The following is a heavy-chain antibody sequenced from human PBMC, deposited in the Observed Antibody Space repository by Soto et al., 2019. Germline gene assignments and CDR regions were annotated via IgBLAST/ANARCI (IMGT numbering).Heavy chain of an antibody. CDR3: ARGMKTAVFYGMDV. V-gene: IGHV3-21*01. Sequence: GGSLRLSCAASGFNFIRSSINCFGQAAGKGREWVASISTSSNLIYYEDSVKGRFTVSRDNTKNSMYLQMISLRAEDTDIYYCARGMKTAVFYGMDVWGQGTTVTVSS. CDR2: ISTSSNLI. J-gene: IGHJ6*02. D-gene: IGHD2-2*01. CDR1: GFNFIRSS.